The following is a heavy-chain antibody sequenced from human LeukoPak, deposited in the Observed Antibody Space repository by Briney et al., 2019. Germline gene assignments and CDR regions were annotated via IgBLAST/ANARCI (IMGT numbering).Heavy chain of an antibody. CDR3: ARGIVGATGSG. D-gene: IGHD1-26*01. J-gene: IGHJ3*01. Sequence: PGGSLRLSCAASGFTFSSYGMHWVRQAPGKGLEWVSGINWNGGSTGYADSVKGRFTISRDNAKNSLYLQMNSLRAEDTALYYCARGIVGATGSGWGQGTMVTVSS. CDR1: GFTFSSYG. V-gene: IGHV3-20*04. CDR2: INWNGGST.